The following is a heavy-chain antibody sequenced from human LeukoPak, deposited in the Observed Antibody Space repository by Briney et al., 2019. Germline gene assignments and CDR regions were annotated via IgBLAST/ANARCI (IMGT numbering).Heavy chain of an antibody. J-gene: IGHJ6*02. CDR2: ISGSGGST. CDR3: YKTTVTAYYYYGMDV. CDR1: GFTFSSYA. V-gene: IGHV3-23*01. D-gene: IGHD4-17*01. Sequence: GGSLRLPCAASGFTFSSYAMSWVRQAPGKGLEWVSAISGSGGSTYYADSVKGRFTISRDNSKNTLYLQMNSLRAEDTAVYYCYKTTVTAYYYYGMDVWGQGTTVTVSS.